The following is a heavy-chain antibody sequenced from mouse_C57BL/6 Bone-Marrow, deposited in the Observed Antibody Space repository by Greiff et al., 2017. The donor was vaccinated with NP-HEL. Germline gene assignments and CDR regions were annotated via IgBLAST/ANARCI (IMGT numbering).Heavy chain of an antibody. CDR2: INPNNGGT. V-gene: IGHV1-22*01. CDR3: ARSYDYGAWFAY. CDR1: GYTFTDYN. Sequence: VQLQQSGPELVKPGASVKMSCKASGYTFTDYNMHWVKQSHGKSLEWIGYINPNNGGTSYNQKFKGKATLTVNKSSSTAYMELRSLTLEDSAVYYCARSYDYGAWFAYWGQGTLVTVSA. D-gene: IGHD2-4*01. J-gene: IGHJ3*01.